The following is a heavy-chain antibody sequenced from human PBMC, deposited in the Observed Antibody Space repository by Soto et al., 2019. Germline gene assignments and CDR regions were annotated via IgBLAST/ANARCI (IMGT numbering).Heavy chain of an antibody. CDR1: GYTFTSFG. CDR3: ARAIYGADDAFDI. J-gene: IGHJ3*02. V-gene: IGHV1-18*01. CDR2: ISAYNGNT. D-gene: IGHD4-17*01. Sequence: ASVKVSWKASGYTFTSFGISWGRQAPGQGLEWMGWISAYNGNTNYAQKLQGRVTMTTDTSTSTAYMELRSLRSDDTAVYYCARAIYGADDAFDIWGQGTMVTVSS.